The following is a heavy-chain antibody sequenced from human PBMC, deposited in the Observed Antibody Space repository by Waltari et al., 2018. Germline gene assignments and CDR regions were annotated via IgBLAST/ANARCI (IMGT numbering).Heavy chain of an antibody. V-gene: IGHV3-7*03. D-gene: IGHD3-10*01. CDR1: GFDLTRYW. CDR2: IKYDGSLP. Sequence: LVESGGDLVQPGGSLRLTCAASGFDLTRYWMSWVRQAPGKGREWVANIKYDGSLPYYEDSVGGRLTISRDNAKNSLYLEMNNVRVDDTAVYYCARGSAYYIRFWDLWGQGTLVTVAS. J-gene: IGHJ1*01. CDR3: ARGSAYYIRFWDL.